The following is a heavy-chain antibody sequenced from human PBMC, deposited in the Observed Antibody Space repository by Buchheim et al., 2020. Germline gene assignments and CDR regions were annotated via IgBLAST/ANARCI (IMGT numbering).Heavy chain of an antibody. CDR2: IYSSGNT. V-gene: IGHV4-59*08. Sequence: QVQLQESGPGLVKPSETLSLTCTVSGGSISNYYWNWIRQPPGKEMEWIGYIYSSGNTNYNPSLKSPVTISIDTSKNQFSLMLSSVTAADTAVYYCARSPRIASRENWFDPGGQGTL. J-gene: IGHJ5*02. CDR3: ARSPRIASRENWFDP. D-gene: IGHD6-13*01. CDR1: GGSISNYY.